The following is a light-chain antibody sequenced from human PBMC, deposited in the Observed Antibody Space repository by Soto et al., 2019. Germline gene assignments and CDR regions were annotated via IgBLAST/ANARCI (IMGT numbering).Light chain of an antibody. CDR3: QQYYSTPLT. Sequence: DIVMTQSPDSLAVSLGERATINCKSSQSFLYSSNNKNYLAWYQQKPGQPPKLLIYWASTRESGVPDRFSGSGSGTDFTLTIRSLQAEDVAVYYCQQYYSTPLTFGGGTKVDIK. V-gene: IGKV4-1*01. CDR1: QSFLYSSNNKNY. J-gene: IGKJ4*01. CDR2: WAS.